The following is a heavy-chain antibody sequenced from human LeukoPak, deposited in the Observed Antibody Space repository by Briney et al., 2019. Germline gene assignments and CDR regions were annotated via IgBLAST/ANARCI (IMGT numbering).Heavy chain of an antibody. V-gene: IGHV4-34*01. CDR3: AGVRAGGRPYSSSWATRPFDY. Sequence: GSLRLSCAASGFTFSSSWMSWIRQPPGKGLEWIGEINHSGSTNYNPSLKSRVTISVDTSKNQFSLKLGSGTAADTAVYYCAGVRAGGRPYSSSWATRPFDYWGQGTLVTVSS. D-gene: IGHD6-13*01. J-gene: IGHJ4*02. CDR1: GFTFSSSW. CDR2: INHSGST.